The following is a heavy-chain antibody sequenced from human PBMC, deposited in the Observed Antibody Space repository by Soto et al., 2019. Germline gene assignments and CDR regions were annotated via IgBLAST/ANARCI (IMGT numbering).Heavy chain of an antibody. D-gene: IGHD3-10*01. V-gene: IGHV1-2*04. CDR2: INPNSGGT. CDR3: ARDANRHYYGSGSYYYYYYYMDV. Sequence: ASVKVSSKASGYTFTGYYMHWVRQAPGQGLEWTGWINPNSGGTNYAQKFQGWVTMTRDTSISTAYMEVSRLRSDDTAVYYCARDANRHYYGSGSYYYYYYYMDVWGKGTTVTVSS. CDR1: GYTFTGYY. J-gene: IGHJ6*03.